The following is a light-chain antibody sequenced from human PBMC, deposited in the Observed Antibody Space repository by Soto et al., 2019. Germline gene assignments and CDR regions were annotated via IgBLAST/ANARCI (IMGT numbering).Light chain of an antibody. Sequence: EIVLTQSPGTLSLSPGERAALSCRASQSVRENYLAWYQQGPGQAPRLLIYESSRRAADIPHRFSGSGSGTDFNLTISRLEPEDLAVYFCQQYGSSPFTFGQGTKLEIK. J-gene: IGKJ2*01. CDR1: QSVRENY. V-gene: IGKV3-20*01. CDR2: ESS. CDR3: QQYGSSPFT.